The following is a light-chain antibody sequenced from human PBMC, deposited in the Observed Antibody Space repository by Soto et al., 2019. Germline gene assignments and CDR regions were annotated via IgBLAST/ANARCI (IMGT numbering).Light chain of an antibody. V-gene: IGLV2-14*01. CDR1: SSDVGAYNY. Sequence: QSALTQPASVSASPGQSITISCTGTSSDVGAYNYVSWYQQHPGKAPKLMIYEVSNRPSGVSNRFSGSKSGNTASLTISGLQAEDEADYYCSSYTSSSIVVFGGGTKLTVL. CDR2: EVS. CDR3: SSYTSSSIVV. J-gene: IGLJ2*01.